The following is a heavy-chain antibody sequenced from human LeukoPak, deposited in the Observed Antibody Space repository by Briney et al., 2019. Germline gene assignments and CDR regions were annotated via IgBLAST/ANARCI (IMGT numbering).Heavy chain of an antibody. CDR1: GFTFSSYA. CDR3: AKDLRGTLSSRGPFEY. J-gene: IGHJ4*02. V-gene: IGHV3-23*01. D-gene: IGHD1-1*01. CDR2: ISGNGYIT. Sequence: PGGSLRLSCAASGFTFSSYAMSWVRQAPEKGLEWVSAISGNGYITYYADTVKGRFSGSRENSKNTLYLQLHSPRAEDAAVSYCAKDLRGTLSSRGPFEYWGQGTLVTVSS.